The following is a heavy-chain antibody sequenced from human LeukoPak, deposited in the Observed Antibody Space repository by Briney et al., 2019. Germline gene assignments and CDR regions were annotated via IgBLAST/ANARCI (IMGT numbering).Heavy chain of an antibody. D-gene: IGHD6-19*01. V-gene: IGHV4-39*01. CDR1: GGSIRSSSYY. Sequence: PSETLSLTCTVSGGSIRSSSYYWGWIRQPPGKGLEWIGSIYYSGSTYYNASLKSRGTISVDTSKNQFSQKLNSVTDADTAVYFCARQVVAVAGTGYFDYWGQGTLVTVS. J-gene: IGHJ4*02. CDR2: IYYSGST. CDR3: ARQVVAVAGTGYFDY.